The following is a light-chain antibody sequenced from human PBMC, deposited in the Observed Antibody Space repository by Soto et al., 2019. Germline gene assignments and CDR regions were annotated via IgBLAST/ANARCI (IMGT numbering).Light chain of an antibody. CDR2: AAS. J-gene: IGKJ1*01. CDR3: QQYNSYSWT. Sequence: DIQMTQSPSSLSASVEDRVIITCRASQGIRNDLGWYQQKPGKAPKLLIYAASSLQSGVPSRFSGSGSGTEFTLTVSSLQPDDFAIYYCQQYNSYSWTFGQGTKVDI. V-gene: IGKV1-17*01. CDR1: QGIRND.